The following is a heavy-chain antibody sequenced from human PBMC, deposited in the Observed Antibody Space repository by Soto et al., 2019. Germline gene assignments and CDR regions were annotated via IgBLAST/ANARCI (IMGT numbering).Heavy chain of an antibody. CDR2: VSGGDGNT. Sequence: EVQLLESGGGLVQPGGSLRLSCAASGFTFSNYAMSWVRQAPGKGLEWVSDVSGGDGNTYYADSAKGRFTISRDDSKRTMYRQMNSLRADDAAVYFCAKDGDSCSRPFDYWGRGSLVTVSS. J-gene: IGHJ4*02. D-gene: IGHD3-22*01. CDR1: GFTFSNYA. CDR3: AKDGDSCSRPFDY. V-gene: IGHV3-23*01.